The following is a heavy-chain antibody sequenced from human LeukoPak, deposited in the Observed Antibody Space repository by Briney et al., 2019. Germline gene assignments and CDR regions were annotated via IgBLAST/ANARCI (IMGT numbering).Heavy chain of an antibody. D-gene: IGHD4-17*01. Sequence: PGGSLRLSCAASGFTFSSYSMNWVRQAPGKGLEWVSYISSSSSTIYYADSVKGRFTISRDNAKNSLYLQMNSLRAEDTAVYYCARAAVGIYGDYVHWGQGTLVTVSS. J-gene: IGHJ4*02. V-gene: IGHV3-48*04. CDR3: ARAAVGIYGDYVH. CDR2: ISSSSSTI. CDR1: GFTFSSYS.